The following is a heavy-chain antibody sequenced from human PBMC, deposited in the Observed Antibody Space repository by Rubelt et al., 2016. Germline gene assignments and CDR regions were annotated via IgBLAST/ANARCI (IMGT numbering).Heavy chain of an antibody. CDR3: AKEWATYYYYGMDV. Sequence: GEGLEWVAVISYDGSNKYYADSMKGRFTISRDNSKNTLYLQMNSLRAEDTAVYYCAKEWATYYYYGMDVWGQGTTVTVSS. CDR2: ISYDGSNK. V-gene: IGHV3-30*04. J-gene: IGHJ6*02.